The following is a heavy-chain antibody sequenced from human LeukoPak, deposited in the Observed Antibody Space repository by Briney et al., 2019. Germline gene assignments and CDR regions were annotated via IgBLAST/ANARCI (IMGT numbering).Heavy chain of an antibody. J-gene: IGHJ4*02. CDR1: GFIFSGYS. CDR2: ISESSSHI. V-gene: IGHV3-21*01. Sequence: GGSLRLSCAASGFIFSGYSMNWVRQAPGEGLEWVSSISESSSHIFYADSVKGRFTIYRDNAKNSLYVQLDSLRVDDTAVYYCARGVVPAAFDYWGQGTLVTVSS. D-gene: IGHD2-2*01. CDR3: ARGVVPAAFDY.